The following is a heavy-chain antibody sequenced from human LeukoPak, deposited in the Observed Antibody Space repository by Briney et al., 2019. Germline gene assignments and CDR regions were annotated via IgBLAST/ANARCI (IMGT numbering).Heavy chain of an antibody. D-gene: IGHD5-18*01. CDR1: GFTFSSYA. CDR2: ISSSGSTI. CDR3: ARDLGYNYGYYFDF. V-gene: IGHV3-48*01. Sequence: GSLRLSCAASGFTFSSYAMSWVRQAPGKGLEWVSYISSSGSTIYYADSVKGRFTVSRDNAKNSLYLQMNSLRAEDTAVYYCARDLGYNYGYYFDFWGQGTLVTVSS. J-gene: IGHJ4*02.